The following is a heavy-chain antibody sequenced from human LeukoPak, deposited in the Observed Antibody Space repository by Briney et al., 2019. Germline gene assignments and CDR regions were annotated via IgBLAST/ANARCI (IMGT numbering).Heavy chain of an antibody. CDR1: GFTFDDYT. Sequence: GGSLRLSCAASGFTFDDYTMHWVRQAPGKGLEWVSLISWDGGSTYYADSVKGRFTISRDNSKNSLYLQMNSLRTEDTALYYCAKGSVRDYYYYMDVWGKGTTVTVSS. CDR2: ISWDGGST. V-gene: IGHV3-43*01. J-gene: IGHJ6*03. D-gene: IGHD2-2*01. CDR3: AKGSVRDYYYYMDV.